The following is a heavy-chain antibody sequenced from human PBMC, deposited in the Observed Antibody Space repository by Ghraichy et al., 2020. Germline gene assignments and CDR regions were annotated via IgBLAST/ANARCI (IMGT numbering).Heavy chain of an antibody. V-gene: IGHV3-7*01. CDR1: GFTFSSYW. J-gene: IGHJ3*02. Sequence: GGSLRLSCAASGFTFSSYWMSWVRQAPGKGLEWVANIKQDGSDKYYVDSVKGRFTISRDNDKNSLYMQMNSLRAEDTAVYYCARDLLVSPGRAFDIWGQGTMVTVSS. D-gene: IGHD6-6*01. CDR3: ARDLLVSPGRAFDI. CDR2: IKQDGSDK.